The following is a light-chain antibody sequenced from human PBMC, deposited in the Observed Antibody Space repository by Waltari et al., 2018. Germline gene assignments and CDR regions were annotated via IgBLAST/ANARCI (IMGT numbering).Light chain of an antibody. CDR3: SSYISSSTLEV. Sequence: QSALTQPASVSGSPGQSLTISCTGTSSDVGGSNYLYWSQHRTGTAAKLMILDVSNRPSGVSNRCSGSTSGNTASLTISGLQAEDEADYYCSSYISSSTLEVFGGGTRLTVL. CDR1: SSDVGGSNY. CDR2: DVS. V-gene: IGLV2-14*03. J-gene: IGLJ3*02.